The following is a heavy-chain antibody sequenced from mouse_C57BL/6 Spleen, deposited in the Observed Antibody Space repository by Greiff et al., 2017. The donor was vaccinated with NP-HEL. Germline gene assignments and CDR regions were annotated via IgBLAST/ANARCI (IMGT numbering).Heavy chain of an antibody. J-gene: IGHJ2*01. CDR3: ARFITTVVPYYFDY. Sequence: QVQLQQPGAELVMPGASVKLSCKASGYTFTSYWMHWVKQRPGQGLEWIGEIDPSDSYTNYNQKFKGKSTLTVDKSSSTAYMQLSSLTSEDSAVYYYARFITTVVPYYFDYWGQGTTLTVSS. V-gene: IGHV1-69*01. CDR1: GYTFTSYW. D-gene: IGHD1-1*01. CDR2: IDPSDSYT.